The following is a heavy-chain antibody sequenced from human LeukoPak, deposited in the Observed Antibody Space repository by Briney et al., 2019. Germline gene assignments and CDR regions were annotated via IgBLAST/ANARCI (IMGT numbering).Heavy chain of an antibody. CDR1: GGTFSSYA. V-gene: IGHV1-69*05. CDR3: ARGFRSGDFDY. Sequence: SVKVSCKASGGTFSSYAISWVRQAPGQGLEWMGGIIPIFGTANYAQKFQGRVTMTRDTSTSTVYMELSSLRSEDTAVYYCARGFRSGDFDYWGQGTLVTVSS. CDR2: IIPIFGTA. D-gene: IGHD2-15*01. J-gene: IGHJ4*02.